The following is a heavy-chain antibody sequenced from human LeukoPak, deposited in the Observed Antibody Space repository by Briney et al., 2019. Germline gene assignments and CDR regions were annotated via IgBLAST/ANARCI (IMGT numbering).Heavy chain of an antibody. J-gene: IGHJ4*02. CDR3: ARNSGSYLYYFDY. V-gene: IGHV3-48*01. D-gene: IGHD1-26*01. CDR2: ISSGSSTI. CDR1: GIILSRYW. Sequence: QPGGSLRLSCAGSGIILSRYWMSWVRQAPGKGLEWVSYISSGSSTIYYADSVKGRFTISRDNAKNSLYLQMNSLRAEDTAVYYCARNSGSYLYYFDYWGQGTLVTVSS.